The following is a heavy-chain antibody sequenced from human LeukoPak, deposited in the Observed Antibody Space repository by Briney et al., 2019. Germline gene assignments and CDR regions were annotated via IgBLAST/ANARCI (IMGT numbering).Heavy chain of an antibody. D-gene: IGHD3-22*01. Sequence: GGSLRLSCAASGFTFSSYAMSWVRQAPGKGLEWVSLISASGGHTYYADSVKGRFTISRDISKNTLFLQMDSLRAEDTAVYYCAREGYDSSGYYYWGQGTLVTVSS. CDR3: AREGYDSSGYYY. J-gene: IGHJ4*02. CDR1: GFTFSSYA. CDR2: ISASGGHT. V-gene: IGHV3-23*01.